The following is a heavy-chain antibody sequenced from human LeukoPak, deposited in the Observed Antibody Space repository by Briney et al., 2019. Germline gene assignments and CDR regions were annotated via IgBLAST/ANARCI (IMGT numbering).Heavy chain of an antibody. D-gene: IGHD3-3*01. J-gene: IGHJ5*02. CDR1: GFTFSSYA. CDR2: ISGSGGST. V-gene: IGHV3-23*01. CDR3: AKAPFARNYDFWSGPQDWFDP. Sequence: GGSLRLSCAASGFTFSSYAMSWVRQAPGKGLEWVSAISGSGGSTYYADSVKGRFTISRDNSKNTLYLQMNSLRAEDTAVYYCAKAPFARNYDFWSGPQDWFDPWGQGTLVTVSS.